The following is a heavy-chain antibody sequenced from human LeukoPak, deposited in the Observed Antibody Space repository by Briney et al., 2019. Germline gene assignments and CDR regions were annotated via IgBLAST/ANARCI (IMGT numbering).Heavy chain of an antibody. CDR1: GFTFSSYA. CDR3: AKTHSYGYAFDY. Sequence: GGSLRLSCAASGFTFSSYAMSWVRQAPGKGLEWVSAISGSGGSTYYADSVKGRFTISRDNSKNTLYLQMNSLRAEDTALYYCAKTHSYGYAFDYWGQGTLVTVSS. J-gene: IGHJ4*02. D-gene: IGHD5-18*01. CDR2: ISGSGGST. V-gene: IGHV3-23*01.